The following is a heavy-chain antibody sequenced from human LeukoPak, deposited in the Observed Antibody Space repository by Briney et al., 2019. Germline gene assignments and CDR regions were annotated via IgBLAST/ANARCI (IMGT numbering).Heavy chain of an antibody. CDR1: GGSFSDYY. Sequence: PSETLSLTCGVYGGSFSDYYWSWIRQSPGKGLEWIGEINHSGSTNYNPSLKSRVTISIDTSKNHFSLKLSSVTAADTAMYYCARDETYSNFWSGSTVGGKGNYFDFWGQGILVTVSS. J-gene: IGHJ4*02. CDR2: INHSGST. CDR3: ARDETYSNFWSGSTVGGKGNYFDF. V-gene: IGHV4-34*01. D-gene: IGHD3-3*01.